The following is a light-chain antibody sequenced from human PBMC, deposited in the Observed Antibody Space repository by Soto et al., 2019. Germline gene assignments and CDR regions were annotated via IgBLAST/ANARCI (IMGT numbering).Light chain of an antibody. CDR1: RHVYINA. CDR3: QQYGASPFT. J-gene: IGKJ3*01. V-gene: IGKV3-20*01. Sequence: VVLTQSPATLSLSPGERATLSCRASRHVYINALGWYQQKPGRTPTLLIYGASTRATDVPDRFSATGSGTDFSLTISRVEPEDSAVYYCQQYGASPFTFDPGTRVEI. CDR2: GAS.